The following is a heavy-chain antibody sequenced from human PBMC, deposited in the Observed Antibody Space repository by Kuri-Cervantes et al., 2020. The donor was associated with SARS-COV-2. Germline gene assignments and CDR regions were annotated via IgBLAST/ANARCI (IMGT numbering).Heavy chain of an antibody. J-gene: IGHJ4*02. CDR2: VSYSGSA. V-gene: IGHV4-39*01. CDR1: GDSISNTNYY. CDR3: ARYFWSGAYYFDY. D-gene: IGHD3-3*01. Sequence: GPLRLSCAVSGDSISNTNYYWGWIRQPPGKGLEWIGSVSYSGSAYYNPSLKSRVTIFVDTSKNQLSLWLTSVTAADTAVYYCARYFWSGAYYFDYWGQETLVTVSS.